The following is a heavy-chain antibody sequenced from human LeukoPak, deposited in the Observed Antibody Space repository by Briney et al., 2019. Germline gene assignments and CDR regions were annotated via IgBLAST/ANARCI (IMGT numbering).Heavy chain of an antibody. D-gene: IGHD4-23*01. CDR3: ARQRGTTVVTS. CDR1: GGSISSSSYY. V-gene: IGHV4-61*05. CDR2: IYYSGST. J-gene: IGHJ5*02. Sequence: PSETLSLTCTVSGGSISSSSYYWSWIRQPPGKGLEWIGHIYYSGSTNYNPSLKSRVTISVDTSKNQFSLKLSSVTAADTAVYYCARQRGTTVVTSWGQGTLVTVSS.